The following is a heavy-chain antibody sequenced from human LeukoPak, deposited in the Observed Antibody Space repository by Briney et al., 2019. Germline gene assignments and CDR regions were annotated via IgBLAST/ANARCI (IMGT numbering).Heavy chain of an antibody. J-gene: IGHJ4*02. CDR1: GFTFSSYW. Sequence: PGRSLRLSCAASGFTFSSYWMHWGRHAPGKGLVWVSRINSDASITRYADSVKGRFTISRDNAKNTLYLQMNSLRADDTAVYYCANGGLSYSYVDYWGQGTLVTVSS. CDR2: INSDASIT. CDR3: ANGGLSYSYVDY. D-gene: IGHD5-18*01. V-gene: IGHV3-74*01.